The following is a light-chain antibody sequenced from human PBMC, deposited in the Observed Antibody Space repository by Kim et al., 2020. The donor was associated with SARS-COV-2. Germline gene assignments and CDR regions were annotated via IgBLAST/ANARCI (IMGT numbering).Light chain of an antibody. Sequence: DIQMTQSPSSLSASVGDRVTIPCRASRDIFTHVAWFQHKPGKAPKPLIYAASILQSGVPAKFSGSGSGTDFSLTISSLQPEDFGTYYCQQYYTGPYNVGGGSKVDI. CDR1: RDIFTH. CDR2: AAS. CDR3: QQYYTGPYN. V-gene: IGKV1-16*02. J-gene: IGKJ4*01.